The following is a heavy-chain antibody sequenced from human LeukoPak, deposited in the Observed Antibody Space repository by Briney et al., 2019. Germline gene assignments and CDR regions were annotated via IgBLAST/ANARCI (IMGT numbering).Heavy chain of an antibody. Sequence: GGSLRLSCVASGFTFDDYAIHWVRQAPGKGLEWVSGISWNSGSKDYADSVKGRFTISRDNAKKSLYLQMNSLRAEDTAVYYCARVRYFDWLGPFDYWGQGTLVTVSS. V-gene: IGHV3-9*01. CDR3: ARVRYFDWLGPFDY. J-gene: IGHJ4*02. CDR1: GFTFDDYA. CDR2: ISWNSGSK. D-gene: IGHD3-9*01.